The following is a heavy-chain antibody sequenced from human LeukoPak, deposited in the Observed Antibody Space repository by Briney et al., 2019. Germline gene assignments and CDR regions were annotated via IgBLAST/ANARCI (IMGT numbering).Heavy chain of an antibody. CDR2: IYTSGNT. CDR1: GGSTRSYH. J-gene: IGHJ2*01. Sequence: SETLSLTCTVSGGSTRSYHWSWIRQPAGKGLEWVGLIYTSGNTKYNSSLKSRVSMSVDTSKNQFSLKLRSVTAADTAVYFCASLGSGRFFDLWGRGTLVTVSS. D-gene: IGHD3-16*01. V-gene: IGHV4-4*07. CDR3: ASLGSGRFFDL.